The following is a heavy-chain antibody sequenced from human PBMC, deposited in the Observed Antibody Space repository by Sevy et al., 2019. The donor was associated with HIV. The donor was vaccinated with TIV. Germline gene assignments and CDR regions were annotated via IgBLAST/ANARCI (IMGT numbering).Heavy chain of an antibody. CDR2: ISPDGSQK. Sequence: GGSLRLSCVVSGFTFTNYWMSWVRQTPGKGLDWVATISPDGSQKYYVDSLKGRITISRDNAKNSLYLQMNSLRAEDTAMYYCGRYFDSSGFYSSERQRFDYWGQGTLVTVSS. D-gene: IGHD3-3*01. V-gene: IGHV3-7*01. CDR3: GRYFDSSGFYSSERQRFDY. CDR1: GFTFTNYW. J-gene: IGHJ4*02.